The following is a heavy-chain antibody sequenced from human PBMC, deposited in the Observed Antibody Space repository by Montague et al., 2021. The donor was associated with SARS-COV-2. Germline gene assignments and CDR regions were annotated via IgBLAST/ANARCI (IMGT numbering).Heavy chain of an antibody. Sequence: SETLSLTCEVSGDAISSYYWSWIRQSPGKGLEWICYVHYTGSTKYNPSLKTRVTLSLGTPKNPFSLTLRSVTAADTAIYYCARAQNTCFIANCVNYFDVWGLGALVTVSS. J-gene: IGHJ4*02. D-gene: IGHD1-1*01. CDR1: GDAISSYY. CDR2: VHYTGST. V-gene: IGHV4-59*01. CDR3: ARAQNTCFIANCVNYFDV.